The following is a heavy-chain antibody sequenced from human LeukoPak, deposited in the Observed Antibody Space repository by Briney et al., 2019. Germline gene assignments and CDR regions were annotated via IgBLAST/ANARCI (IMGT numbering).Heavy chain of an antibody. CDR3: ARWALKSAFDL. CDR2: IYHTGST. V-gene: IGHV4-59*01. Sequence: NPSETLSLTCTVSGVSIGAYYWSWIRQPPGKALEWIGYIYHTGSTNYNPSLRSRVTISVDTSKNQFSLDVNSATVADSAVYYCARWALKSAFDLWGQGTTVTVAS. CDR1: GVSIGAYY. J-gene: IGHJ3*01.